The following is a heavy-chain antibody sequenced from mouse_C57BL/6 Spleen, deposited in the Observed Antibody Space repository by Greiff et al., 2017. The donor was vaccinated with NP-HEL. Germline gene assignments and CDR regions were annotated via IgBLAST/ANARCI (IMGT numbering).Heavy chain of an antibody. CDR2: IRNKANGYTT. Sequence: DVHLVESGGGLVQPGGSLSLSCAASGFTFTDYYMSWVRQPPGKALEWLGFIRNKANGYTTEYSASVKGRFTISSDNSQSILYLQMNALRAEDSATYYCARGYYGSSFYWYFDVWGTGTTVTVSS. J-gene: IGHJ1*03. V-gene: IGHV7-3*01. CDR3: ARGYYGSSFYWYFDV. CDR1: GFTFTDYY. D-gene: IGHD1-1*01.